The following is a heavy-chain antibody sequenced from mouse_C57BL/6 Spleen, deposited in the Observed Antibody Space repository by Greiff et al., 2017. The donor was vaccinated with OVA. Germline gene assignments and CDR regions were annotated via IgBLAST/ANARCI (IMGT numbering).Heavy chain of an antibody. Sequence: QVQLQQSGAELVRPGTSVKVSCKASGYAFTNYLIEWVKQRPGQGLEWIGLINPGSGGTNYNEKFKGKATLTADKSSSTAYMQLSSLTSEDSAVYFCARGSGYFDYWGQGTTLTVSS. D-gene: IGHD4-1*01. CDR1: GYAFTNYL. CDR3: ARGSGYFDY. CDR2: INPGSGGT. J-gene: IGHJ2*01. V-gene: IGHV1-54*01.